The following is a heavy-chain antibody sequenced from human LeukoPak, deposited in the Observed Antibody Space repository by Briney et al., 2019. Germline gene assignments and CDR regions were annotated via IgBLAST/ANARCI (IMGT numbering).Heavy chain of an antibody. V-gene: IGHV3-30*03. D-gene: IGHD4-17*01. CDR2: ISYDGSNK. CDR1: GFTFSSYG. Sequence: GGSLRLSCAASGFTFSSYGMHWVRQAPGKGLEWVAVISYDGSNKYYADSVKGRFTISRDNSKNTLYLQMNSLRAEDTAVYYCARAHGYGDYAVDYWGQGTLVTVSS. CDR3: ARAHGYGDYAVDY. J-gene: IGHJ4*02.